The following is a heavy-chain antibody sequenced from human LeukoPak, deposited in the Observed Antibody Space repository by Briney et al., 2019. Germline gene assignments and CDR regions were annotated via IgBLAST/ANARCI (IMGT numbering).Heavy chain of an antibody. CDR1: GFTFSTYA. J-gene: IGHJ4*02. CDR2: ISGSGGST. CDR3: AFDYASGSYLGFDY. D-gene: IGHD3-10*01. V-gene: IGHV3-23*01. Sequence: GGSLRLSCVASGFTFSTYAMTWVRQAPGKGLEWVSAISGSGGSTYYADSVKGRFTISRDNSKNTLYLQMNSLRAEDTAVYYCAFDYASGSYLGFDYWGQGTLVTVSS.